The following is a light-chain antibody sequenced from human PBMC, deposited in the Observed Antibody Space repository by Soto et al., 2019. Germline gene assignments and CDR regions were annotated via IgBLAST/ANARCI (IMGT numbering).Light chain of an antibody. Sequence: EIVLTQSPGTLSLSPGERATLSCRASQSVSSSYLAWYQQKPGQAPRLLIYGASSRATGIPDRFSGSGSGTDFTLTINRLEPEDFAVYYCQQFGSSSLITFGQGTRLEIK. CDR2: GAS. CDR3: QQFGSSSLIT. V-gene: IGKV3-20*01. J-gene: IGKJ5*01. CDR1: QSVSSSY.